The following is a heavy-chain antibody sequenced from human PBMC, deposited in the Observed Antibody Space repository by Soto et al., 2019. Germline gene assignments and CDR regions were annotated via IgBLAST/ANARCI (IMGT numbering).Heavy chain of an antibody. CDR1: GGTFSSYS. Sequence: DSVNVSCNASGGTFSSYSISWVRQAPGQGLEWMGWMNPNSGNTGYAQKFQGRVTMTRNTSISTAYMELSSLRSEDTAVYYCAVREVPAATHYYYYYGMDVWGQGTTVTVSS. CDR2: MNPNSGNT. CDR3: AVREVPAATHYYYYYGMDV. J-gene: IGHJ6*02. V-gene: IGHV1-8*02. D-gene: IGHD2-2*01.